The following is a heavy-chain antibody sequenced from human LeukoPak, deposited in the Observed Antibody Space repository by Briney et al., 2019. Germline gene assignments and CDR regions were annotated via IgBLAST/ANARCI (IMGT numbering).Heavy chain of an antibody. CDR2: ISYDGSNK. Sequence: GGSLRLSCAASGITVSSTYMSWVRQAPGKGLEWVAVISYDGSNKYYADSVKGRFTISRDNSKNTLYLQMNSLRAEDTAVYYCARFGDGYNMVSFDYWGQGTLVTVSS. CDR3: ARFGDGYNMVSFDY. J-gene: IGHJ4*02. CDR1: GITVSSTY. D-gene: IGHD5-24*01. V-gene: IGHV3-30-3*01.